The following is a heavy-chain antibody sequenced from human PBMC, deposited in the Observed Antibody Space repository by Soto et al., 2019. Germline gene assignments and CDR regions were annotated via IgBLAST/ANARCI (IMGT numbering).Heavy chain of an antibody. Sequence: EVQLLESGGGLVHLGGSLRLSCEASGFTFSRFAMSWVRQTPGKGLEWVSTFSGPGGGTYYADYVKGRFTISRDNFKSAVHLQMNSLSADDTAIYSCAKRKISTTPYTSFDSWGRGTLVSVSS. CDR3: AKRKISTTPYTSFDS. CDR2: FSGPGGGT. J-gene: IGHJ5*01. V-gene: IGHV3-23*01. D-gene: IGHD2-15*01. CDR1: GFTFSRFA.